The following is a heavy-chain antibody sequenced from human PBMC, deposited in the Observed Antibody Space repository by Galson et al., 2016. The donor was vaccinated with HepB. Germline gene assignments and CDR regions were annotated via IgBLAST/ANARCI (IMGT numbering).Heavy chain of an antibody. D-gene: IGHD3-22*01. CDR3: ARGGDSSGYFAY. V-gene: IGHV3-48*02. CDR1: GFTFSGYS. CDR2: ISSSSGHI. J-gene: IGHJ4*02. Sequence: SLRLSCAASGFTFSGYSMNWVRQPPGKGLEWVSYISSSSGHIYYADSVEGRFTISRDNAKNSLFLQMNSLRDEDTAVYYCARGGDSSGYFAYWGQGTLVTASS.